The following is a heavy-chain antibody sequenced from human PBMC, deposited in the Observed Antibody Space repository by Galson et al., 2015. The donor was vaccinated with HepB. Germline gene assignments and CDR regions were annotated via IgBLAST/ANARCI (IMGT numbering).Heavy chain of an antibody. V-gene: IGHV3-30-3*01. Sequence: SLRLSCAASGFTFSSYDMHWVRQAPGKGLEWVAVISYDGSNKYYADPVKGRFTISRDNSKNTLYLQMNSLRAEDTAVYYCARDPEGWLQRTFDYWGQGTLVTVSS. D-gene: IGHD5-24*01. CDR3: ARDPEGWLQRTFDY. CDR1: GFTFSSYD. CDR2: ISYDGSNK. J-gene: IGHJ4*02.